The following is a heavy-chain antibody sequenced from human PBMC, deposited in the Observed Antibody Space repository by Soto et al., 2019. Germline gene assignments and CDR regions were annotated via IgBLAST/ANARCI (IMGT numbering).Heavy chain of an antibody. Sequence: QVQLVESGGGVVQPGRSLRLSCAASGFSVNTHVIHWIRQAPGKGLEWVAVLWYDGSREYYADSVKGRFTISRDNSKNMVYLQMDNLGVEDTAVYYCARVPRFDAWYFDYWGQGTLATVSS. CDR2: LWYDGSRE. CDR1: GFSVNTHV. D-gene: IGHD2-2*01. J-gene: IGHJ4*02. CDR3: ARVPRFDAWYFDY. V-gene: IGHV3-33*01.